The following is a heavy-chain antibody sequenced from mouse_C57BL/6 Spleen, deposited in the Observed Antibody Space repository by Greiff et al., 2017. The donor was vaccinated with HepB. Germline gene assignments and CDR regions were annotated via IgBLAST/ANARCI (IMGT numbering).Heavy chain of an antibody. Sequence: VQLQQSGPELVKPGASVKISCKASGYTFTDYYMNWVKQSHGKSLEWIGDINPNNGGTSYNQKFKGKATLTVDKSSSTAYMELRSLTSEDSAVYYCARQLRLGLDYWGQGTTLTVSS. CDR2: INPNNGGT. CDR3: ARQLRLGLDY. J-gene: IGHJ2*01. V-gene: IGHV1-26*01. CDR1: GYTFTDYY. D-gene: IGHD3-2*02.